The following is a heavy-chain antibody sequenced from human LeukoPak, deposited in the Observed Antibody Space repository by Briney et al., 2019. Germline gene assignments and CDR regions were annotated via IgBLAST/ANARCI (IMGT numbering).Heavy chain of an antibody. J-gene: IGHJ4*02. CDR3: AKERLELRSLDY. Sequence: GGSLRLSCAASGFTFSSYGMHWVRQAPGKGLEWLAVIWYDGSNKYYADSVKGRFTISRDNSKNTLYLQMNSLRAEDTAVYYCAKERLELRSLDYWCQGTLVTVSS. D-gene: IGHD1-7*01. V-gene: IGHV3-33*06. CDR2: IWYDGSNK. CDR1: GFTFSSYG.